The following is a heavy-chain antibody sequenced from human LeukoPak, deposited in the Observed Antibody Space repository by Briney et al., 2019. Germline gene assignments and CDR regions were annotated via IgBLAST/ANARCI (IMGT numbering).Heavy chain of an antibody. D-gene: IGHD3-3*01. Sequence: SETLSLTCTVSGGSISSYYWSWIRQPPGKGLEWIGYIYYSGSTNYNPSLKSRVTISVDTSKNQFSLKLSSVTAADTAVYYCARGYDFWRGRFDPWGQGTLVTVSS. CDR1: GGSISSYY. CDR2: IYYSGST. J-gene: IGHJ5*02. V-gene: IGHV4-59*01. CDR3: ARGYDFWRGRFDP.